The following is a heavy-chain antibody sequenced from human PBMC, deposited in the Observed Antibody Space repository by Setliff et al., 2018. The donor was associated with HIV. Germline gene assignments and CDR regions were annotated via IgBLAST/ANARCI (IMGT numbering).Heavy chain of an antibody. D-gene: IGHD2-21*01. V-gene: IGHV1-8*02. CDR2: MNPDSGNT. CDR1: GYSFTTHD. Sequence: ASVKVSCKASGYSFTTHDINRVRQSPGQGPEWTGWMNPDSGNTFYAQKFKGRVSMTRDTSTNTAYMELSSLTSDDTAVYFCARGSMSMVMFILVSAFDIWGQGTLVTVSS. CDR3: ARGSMSMVMFILVSAFDI. J-gene: IGHJ3*02.